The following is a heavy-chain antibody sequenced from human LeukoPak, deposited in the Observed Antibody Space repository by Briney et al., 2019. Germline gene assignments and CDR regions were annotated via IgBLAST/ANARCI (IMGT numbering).Heavy chain of an antibody. CDR2: INWNGGST. CDR3: ARAPPGRSAVHYMDV. D-gene: IGHD6-19*01. J-gene: IGHJ6*03. V-gene: IGHV3-20*04. Sequence: GGSLRLSCAASGFTFDDYGMSWVRQAPGKGLEWVSGINWNGGSTGYADSVKGRFTISRDNAKNSLYLQMNSLRAEDTALYYCARAPPGRSAVHYMDVWGKGTTVTVSS. CDR1: GFTFDDYG.